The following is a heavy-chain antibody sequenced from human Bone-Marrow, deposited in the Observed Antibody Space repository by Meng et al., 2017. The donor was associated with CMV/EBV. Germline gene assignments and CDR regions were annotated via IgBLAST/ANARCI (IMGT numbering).Heavy chain of an antibody. V-gene: IGHV3-30*18. D-gene: IGHD1-14*01. Sequence: CAAPGFTFISYGMHWVRQAPGKGLEWVAVISYDGSNRYYADSVKGRFTISRDNSNSTLNLQMNSLRVEDTAVYYCAKDLAGTLRFDPWGQGTLVTVSS. CDR1: GFTFISYG. J-gene: IGHJ5*02. CDR3: AKDLAGTLRFDP. CDR2: ISYDGSNR.